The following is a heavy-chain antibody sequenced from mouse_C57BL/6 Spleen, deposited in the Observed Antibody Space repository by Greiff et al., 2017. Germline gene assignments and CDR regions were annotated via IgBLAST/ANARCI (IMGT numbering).Heavy chain of an antibody. V-gene: IGHV5-9-1*02. J-gene: IGHJ3*01. Sequence: EVKLVESGEGLVKPGGSLKLSCAASGFTFSSYAMSWVRQTPEKRLEWVAYISSGGDYIYYADNVKGRFTISRDNARNTLYLQMSSLKSEDTAMYYCTRGGYYSWFAYWGQGTLVTVSA. CDR2: ISSGGDYI. CDR1: GFTFSSYA. CDR3: TRGGYYSWFAY. D-gene: IGHD2-3*01.